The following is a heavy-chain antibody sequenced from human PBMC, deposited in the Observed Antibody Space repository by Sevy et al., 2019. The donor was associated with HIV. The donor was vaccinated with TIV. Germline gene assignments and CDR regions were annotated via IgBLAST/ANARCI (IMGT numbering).Heavy chain of an antibody. CDR2: IRQDGSEK. J-gene: IGHJ6*02. CDR1: GFTFRNFW. D-gene: IGHD3-10*01. CDR3: AKSYFGSGTSYGMDL. V-gene: IGHV3-7*01. Sequence: GGSLRLSCAVSGFTFRNFWMSWVRQAPGKGLEWVANIRQDGSEKYYVDSVRGRFTISRDNAKNSLFLQQNSLRADDTAIYYCAKSYFGSGTSYGMDLWGRGTTVTVSS.